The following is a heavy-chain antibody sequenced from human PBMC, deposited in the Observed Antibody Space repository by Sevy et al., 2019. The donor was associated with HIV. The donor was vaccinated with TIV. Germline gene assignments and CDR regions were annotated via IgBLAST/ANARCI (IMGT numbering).Heavy chain of an antibody. Sequence: GGSLRLSCAASGFPFSDAWMNWVSQAPGKGLEWVGLIKNENEGGTTDYAAPVKGRFTISRDDSKNTVFLQMSSLKTEETAIYYCTTVWGSGTTWVRAFDLWGQGTMVTVSS. V-gene: IGHV3-15*01. CDR2: IKNENEGGTT. J-gene: IGHJ3*01. CDR1: GFPFSDAW. D-gene: IGHD1-7*01. CDR3: TTVWGSGTTWVRAFDL.